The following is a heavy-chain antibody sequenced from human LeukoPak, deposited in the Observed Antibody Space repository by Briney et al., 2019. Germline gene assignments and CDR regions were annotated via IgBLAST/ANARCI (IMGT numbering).Heavy chain of an antibody. J-gene: IGHJ4*02. CDR2: ISNYNGDT. CDR3: VSSVDTIDY. CDR1: GCTFTSYD. Sequence: ASVKVSCKASGCTFTSYDINWVRQAPGQGLEWMGWISNYNGDTRYSQKLQGRVTLTTDTSTSTGYMELRSLRSDDTAVYYCVSSVDTIDYWGQGTLVTVSS. V-gene: IGHV1-18*01. D-gene: IGHD5-18*01.